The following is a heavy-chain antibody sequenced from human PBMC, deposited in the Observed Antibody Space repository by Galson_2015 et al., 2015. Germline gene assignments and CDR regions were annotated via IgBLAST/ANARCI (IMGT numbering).Heavy chain of an antibody. J-gene: IGHJ4*02. CDR3: GRDLNYYDSSGLVDY. D-gene: IGHD3-22*01. V-gene: IGHV3-30*03. CDR2: ISYDGSNK. Sequence: SLRLSCAASGFTFSSYGMHWVRQAPGKGLEWVAVISYDGSNKYYADSVKGRFTISRDNSKNTLYLQMNSLRAEDTAVYYCGRDLNYYDSSGLVDYWGQGTLVTVSS. CDR1: GFTFSSYG.